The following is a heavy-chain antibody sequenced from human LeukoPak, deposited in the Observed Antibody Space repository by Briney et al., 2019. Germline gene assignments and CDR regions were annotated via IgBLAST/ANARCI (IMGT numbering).Heavy chain of an antibody. CDR3: ARAEYYFDY. J-gene: IGHJ4*02. D-gene: IGHD3-10*01. Sequence: SETLSLTCTVSGGSISSGYYWSWIRQHPGKGLEWIGYIYYSGSTNYNPSLKSRVTISVDTSKNQFSLKLSSVTAADTAVYYCARAEYYFDYWGQGTLVTVSS. CDR1: GGSISSGYY. V-gene: IGHV4-61*01. CDR2: IYYSGST.